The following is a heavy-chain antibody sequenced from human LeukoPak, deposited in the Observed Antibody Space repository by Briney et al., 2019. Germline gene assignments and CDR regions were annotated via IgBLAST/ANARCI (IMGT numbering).Heavy chain of an antibody. CDR3: ARGRRGINPNTFDY. V-gene: IGHV3-30*03. D-gene: IGHD3-16*01. CDR1: GFAFSSYG. CDR2: ISYDGTNK. J-gene: IGHJ4*02. Sequence: GGSLRLSCAASGFAFSSYGMHWVRQAPGKGLEWVAVISYDGTNKYYADSVKGRFTISRDKSKNTLYLEMNSLRGEDTAVYYCARGRRGINPNTFDYWGQGTLVTVSS.